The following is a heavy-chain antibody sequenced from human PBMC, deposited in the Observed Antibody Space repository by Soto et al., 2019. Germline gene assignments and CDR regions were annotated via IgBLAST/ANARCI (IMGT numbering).Heavy chain of an antibody. Sequence: QVQLHESGPGLVKPSETLSLTCTVSGDSISSHYWSWIRQPPGKGLEWIGHIYHSGGTRYNPSLRSRVTISVDTSKNQCSLKLRSVTAADTTVYYCAKNVAVAGFCLDPWGQGILVTVSS. V-gene: IGHV4-59*11. CDR1: GDSISSHY. CDR3: AKNVAVAGFCLDP. CDR2: IYHSGGT. J-gene: IGHJ5*02. D-gene: IGHD6-19*01.